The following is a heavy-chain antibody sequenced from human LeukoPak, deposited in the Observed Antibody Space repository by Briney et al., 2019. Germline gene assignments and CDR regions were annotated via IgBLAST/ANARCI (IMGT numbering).Heavy chain of an antibody. J-gene: IGHJ5*02. CDR2: IYYSGSN. Sequence: GSLRLSCAASGFTFSTYNMNWIRQTPGKGLEWIGSIYYSGSNYHNPSLKSRVSMSVDTSKNQFSLKLSSVTAADTAVYYCANMGYSYAPGLFDPWGQGTLVTVSS. CDR1: GFTFSTYN. CDR3: ANMGYSYAPGLFDP. D-gene: IGHD5-18*01. V-gene: IGHV4-59*04.